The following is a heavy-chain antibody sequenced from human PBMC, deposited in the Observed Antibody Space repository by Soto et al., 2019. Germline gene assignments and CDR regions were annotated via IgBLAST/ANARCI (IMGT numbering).Heavy chain of an antibody. D-gene: IGHD3-10*01. CDR2: IYYSGST. CDR1: GGSISSGGYY. Sequence: QVLLQESGPGLVKPSQTLSLTCTVSGGSISSGGYYWSWIRRHPVKGLECIGYIYYSGSTYYNPSLKSRVTISVDTSENQFSLKLTSVTAADTAVYYCARYGSGTYYPTTFDYWGQGTLVTVSS. J-gene: IGHJ4*02. V-gene: IGHV4-31*03. CDR3: ARYGSGTYYPTTFDY.